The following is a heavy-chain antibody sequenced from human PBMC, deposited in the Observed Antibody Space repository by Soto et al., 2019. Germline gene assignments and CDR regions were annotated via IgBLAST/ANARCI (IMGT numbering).Heavy chain of an antibody. D-gene: IGHD2-15*01. Sequence: GGSLRLSCAASGFTFSSYGMRWVRQAPGKGLEWVAVISYDGSNKYYADSVKGRFTISRDNSKNTLYLQMNSLRAEDTAVYYCAKGLGYCSGGSCYPYYYYGMDVWGQGTTVTVSS. V-gene: IGHV3-30*18. CDR2: ISYDGSNK. J-gene: IGHJ6*02. CDR3: AKGLGYCSGGSCYPYYYYGMDV. CDR1: GFTFSSYG.